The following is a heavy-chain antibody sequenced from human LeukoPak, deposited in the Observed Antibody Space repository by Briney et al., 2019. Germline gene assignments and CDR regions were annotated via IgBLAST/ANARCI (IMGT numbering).Heavy chain of an antibody. Sequence: GASVKVSCKASGYTFTSYGISWVRQAPGQGLEWMGWISAYNGNTNYAQKLQGRVTMTTDTSTSTAYMELRSLRSDDTAVYYCARVNNYYDSSGYTWFDPWSQGTLVTVS. CDR1: GYTFTSYG. J-gene: IGHJ5*02. CDR3: ARVNNYYDSSGYTWFDP. D-gene: IGHD3-22*01. CDR2: ISAYNGNT. V-gene: IGHV1-18*01.